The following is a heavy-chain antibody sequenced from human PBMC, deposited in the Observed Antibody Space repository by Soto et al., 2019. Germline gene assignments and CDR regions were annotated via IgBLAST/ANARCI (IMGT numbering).Heavy chain of an antibody. CDR3: ARERETVGVDFDY. J-gene: IGHJ4*02. CDR1: GFTFSSYG. Sequence: ESGGGVVQPGRPLRLSCAASGFTFSSYGMHWVRQAPGKGLEWVAVIWYDGSNKYYADSVKGRFTISRDNSKNTLYLQMNSLRAEDTAVYYCARERETVGVDFDYWGQGTLVTVSS. CDR2: IWYDGSNK. V-gene: IGHV3-33*01. D-gene: IGHD1-26*01.